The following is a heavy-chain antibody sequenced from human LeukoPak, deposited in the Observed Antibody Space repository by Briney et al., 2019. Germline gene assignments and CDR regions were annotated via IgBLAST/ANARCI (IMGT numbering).Heavy chain of an antibody. CDR2: IDWDDDK. D-gene: IGHD4-17*01. J-gene: IGHJ4*02. Sequence: SGPALVKPTQTLTLTCTFSGFSLSTSGMCVSWIRQPPGKALEWLALIDWDDDKYYSTSLKTRLTISKDTSKNQVVLTMTNMDPVDTATYYCARAIGDYGPGYFDYWGQGTLVTVSS. CDR1: GFSLSTSGMC. V-gene: IGHV2-70*01. CDR3: ARAIGDYGPGYFDY.